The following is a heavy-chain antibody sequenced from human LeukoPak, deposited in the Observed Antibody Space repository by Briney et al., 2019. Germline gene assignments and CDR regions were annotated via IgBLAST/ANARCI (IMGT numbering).Heavy chain of an antibody. CDR2: INPSGGST. CDR3: ASPLAAAATGDAFDI. J-gene: IGHJ3*02. Sequence: ASVKVSCKASGYTFTSYYMHWVRQAPGQGLEWMGIINPSGGSTSYAQKFQGRVTITRDTSASTAYMELSSLRSEDTAVYYCASPLAAAATGDAFDIWGQGTMVTVSS. CDR1: GYTFTSYY. D-gene: IGHD6-13*01. V-gene: IGHV1-46*01.